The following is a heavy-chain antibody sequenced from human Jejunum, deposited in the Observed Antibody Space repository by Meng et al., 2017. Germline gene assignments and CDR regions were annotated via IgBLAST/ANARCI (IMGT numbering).Heavy chain of an antibody. V-gene: IGHV4-39*07. D-gene: IGHD6-13*01. CDR2: IFYSGPT. CDR3: ARDTAGFGP. J-gene: IGHJ5*02. Sequence: LRLTESGQCLVKPCVHRSLPCAGSGGSIITAGYYWGWIRQSQGKGLEWIGSIFYSGPTYYNPSLKSRVTISIDTSKNLFSLKMNSVTAADTAVYYCARDTAGFGPWGQGTLVTVSS. CDR1: GGSIITAGYY.